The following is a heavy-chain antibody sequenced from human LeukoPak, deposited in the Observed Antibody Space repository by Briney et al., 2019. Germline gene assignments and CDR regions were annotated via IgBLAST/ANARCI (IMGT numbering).Heavy chain of an antibody. CDR3: ARALLWFRELFDYGMDV. J-gene: IGHJ6*04. CDR1: GFTVSSNY. CDR2: IYSGGST. D-gene: IGHD3-10*01. Sequence: GGSLRLSCAASGFTVSSNYMSWVRQAPGKGLEWVSVIYSGGSTYYADSVKGRFTISRDNSKNTLYLQMNSLRAEDTAVYYCARALLWFRELFDYGMDVWGKGTTVTVSS. V-gene: IGHV3-53*01.